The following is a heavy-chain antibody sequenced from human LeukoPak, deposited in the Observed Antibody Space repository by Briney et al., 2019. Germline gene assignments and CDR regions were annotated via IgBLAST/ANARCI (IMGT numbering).Heavy chain of an antibody. Sequence: QTGGSLRLSCAASGFTFSSYVIHWVRQAPGKGLEWVAVISYDGSYKYYADSVKGRFTISRDNSKNTLYLQMNSLRAEDTAVYYCARAPNYGGLYYYMDVWGRGTTVTVSS. CDR2: ISYDGSYK. CDR3: ARAPNYGGLYYYMDV. D-gene: IGHD3-10*01. V-gene: IGHV3-30*04. CDR1: GFTFSSYV. J-gene: IGHJ6*03.